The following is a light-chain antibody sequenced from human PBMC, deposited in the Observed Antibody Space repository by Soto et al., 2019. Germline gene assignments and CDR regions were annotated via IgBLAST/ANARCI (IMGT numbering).Light chain of an antibody. Sequence: VMTQPPSVSAAPGQRVTISCSGSSSNIGGNSVSWYQQKPGQAPVLVVYDDSDRPSGIPDRFSGSNSGDTATLTIRRVEAGDEADYYCHVWDSSSDHYVFGTGTKLTVL. CDR1: SSNIGGNS. J-gene: IGLJ1*01. CDR2: DDS. CDR3: HVWDSSSDHYV. V-gene: IGLV3-21*02.